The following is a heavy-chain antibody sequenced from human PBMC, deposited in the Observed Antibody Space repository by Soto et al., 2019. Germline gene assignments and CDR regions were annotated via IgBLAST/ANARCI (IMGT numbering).Heavy chain of an antibody. CDR3: ARGGGSYESGTCERVSHDY. V-gene: IGHV1-8*01. CDR2: MNPNSGNT. CDR1: GYTFGNYD. Sequence: ASVKVSCKASGYTFGNYDINWVRQATGQGLEWMGWMNPNSGNTGYAQKFQGRVTMTRDTSINTAYMELRSLGSDDTAVYFCARGGGSYESGTCERVSHDYWG. J-gene: IGHJ4*01. D-gene: IGHD3-22*01.